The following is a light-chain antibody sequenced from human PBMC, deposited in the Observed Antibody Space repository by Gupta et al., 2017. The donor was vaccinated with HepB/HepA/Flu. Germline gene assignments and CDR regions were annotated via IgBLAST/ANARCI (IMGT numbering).Light chain of an antibody. CDR1: SSDVGGYNY. Sequence: SALTQPASVSGSPGQSITISCTGTSSDVGGYNYVSWYQQHPGKAPKLMIYDVSNRPSGVSNLFSGSKSGNTASLTISGLQAEDEADYYCSSYTSSSTLPFGGGTKLTVL. V-gene: IGLV2-14*03. CDR3: SSYTSSSTLP. CDR2: DVS. J-gene: IGLJ2*01.